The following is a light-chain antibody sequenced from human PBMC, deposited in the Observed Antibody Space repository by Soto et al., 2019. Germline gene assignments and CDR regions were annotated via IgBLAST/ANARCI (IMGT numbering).Light chain of an antibody. J-gene: IGKJ4*01. CDR1: QSISSY. CDR3: QQSYSTPRLT. V-gene: IGKV1-39*01. CDR2: AAS. Sequence: DIQMTQSPSSLSASVGDRVTITCRASQSISSYLNWYQQKPGKAPKLLIYAASSLQSGVPSRFSGSGSGTDFTLTISSLQPEDFATYYCQQSYSTPRLTFGGGTKVEFK.